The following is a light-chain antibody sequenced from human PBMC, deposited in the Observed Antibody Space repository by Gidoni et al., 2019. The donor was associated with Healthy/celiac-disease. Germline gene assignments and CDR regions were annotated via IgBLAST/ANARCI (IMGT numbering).Light chain of an antibody. CDR3: QQYGSSPR. Sequence: EIVLTQSPGTLSLSPGERATLSCRASQSVSSCYLAWYQQKPGQAPRLLIYGASSRATGIPDSFSGSGSGTDFTLTISRLEPEDFAVYYCQQYGSSPRFXQXTKVEIK. CDR2: GAS. V-gene: IGKV3-20*01. CDR1: QSVSSCY. J-gene: IGKJ1*01.